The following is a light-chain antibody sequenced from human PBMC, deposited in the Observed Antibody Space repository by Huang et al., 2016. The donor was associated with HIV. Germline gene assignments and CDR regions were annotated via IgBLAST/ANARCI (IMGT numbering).Light chain of an antibody. CDR2: GES. CDR1: QSISTN. Sequence: EIVMTQSPATLSVSPGERVPLSCRASQSISTNLAWYQQKPGQAPRLLIYGESTRATGIPARCIGSGSGTEFTLTINSLQSEHFAVYCCQQYDNWPLTFGPGTKVDTK. J-gene: IGKJ3*01. CDR3: QQYDNWPLT. V-gene: IGKV3-15*01.